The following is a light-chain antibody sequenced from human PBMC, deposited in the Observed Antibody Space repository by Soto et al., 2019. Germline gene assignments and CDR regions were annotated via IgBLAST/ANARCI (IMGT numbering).Light chain of an antibody. J-gene: IGKJ4*01. CDR3: QHRSNWPPLT. V-gene: IGKV3-11*01. CDR2: DAS. CDR1: QSVSSY. Sequence: EIVLTQSPATLSLSPGERATLYCRASQSVSSYLAWYQQKPGQAPRLLIYDASNRATGIPARFSGSGSGTDFTLTIRSLEPEDFAVDYCQHRSNWPPLTLGVGNKVEIK.